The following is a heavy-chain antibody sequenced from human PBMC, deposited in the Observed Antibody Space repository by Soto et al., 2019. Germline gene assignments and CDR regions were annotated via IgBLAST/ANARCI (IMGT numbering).Heavy chain of an antibody. J-gene: IGHJ3*02. V-gene: IGHV4-59*01. Sequence: PSETLSLTCTVSGGSISSYYWSWIRQPPGKGLEWIGYIYYSGSTNYNPSLKSRVTISVDTSKNQFSLKLSSVTAADTAVYYCAGDFVGATPTKFAFDIWGQGTMVTVSS. D-gene: IGHD1-26*01. CDR2: IYYSGST. CDR1: GGSISSYY. CDR3: AGDFVGATPTKFAFDI.